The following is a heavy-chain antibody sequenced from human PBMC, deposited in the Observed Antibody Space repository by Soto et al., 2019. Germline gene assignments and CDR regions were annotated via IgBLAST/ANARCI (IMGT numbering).Heavy chain of an antibody. V-gene: IGHV6-1*01. J-gene: IGHJ6*02. CDR1: GDSVSSNSAA. D-gene: IGHD3-10*01. CDR2: TYYKSKWNN. Sequence: QTVSLTCAISGDSVSSNSAARNWIRQSPSRGLEWLGRTYYKSKWNNDYALSVKSRITINPDTSKNQFSLHLYSVTPEDTAVYYCTGITWFRGMDVWGQGTQVTVYS. CDR3: TGITWFRGMDV.